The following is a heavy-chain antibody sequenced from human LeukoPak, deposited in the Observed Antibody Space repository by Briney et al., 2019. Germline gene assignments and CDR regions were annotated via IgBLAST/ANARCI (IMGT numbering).Heavy chain of an antibody. J-gene: IGHJ3*02. CDR2: MNPNSGNT. CDR3: ARDPYYDSSGYYEPHAFDI. Sequence: GASVKVSCKASGYTFTSYDINWVRQATGQGLEWMGWMNPNSGNTGYAQKFQGRVTMTRNISISTAYMELSSLRSEDTAVYYCARDPYYDSSGYYEPHAFDIWGQGTMVTVSS. CDR1: GYTFTSYD. V-gene: IGHV1-8*01. D-gene: IGHD3-22*01.